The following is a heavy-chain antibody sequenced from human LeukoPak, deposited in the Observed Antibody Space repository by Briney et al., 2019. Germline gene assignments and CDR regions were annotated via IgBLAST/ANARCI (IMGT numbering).Heavy chain of an antibody. J-gene: IGHJ4*02. CDR1: GFTFSGYA. Sequence: GGSLRLSCAASGFTFSGYAMSWVRQAPGKGLEWVSAISGGDGSTYYADSVKGRFTISRDNSKNTLYLQMNSLRADDTAVYYCAKGHLYSTSSTSFDYWGQGTLVTVSS. D-gene: IGHD6-6*01. V-gene: IGHV3-23*01. CDR3: AKGHLYSTSSTSFDY. CDR2: ISGGDGST.